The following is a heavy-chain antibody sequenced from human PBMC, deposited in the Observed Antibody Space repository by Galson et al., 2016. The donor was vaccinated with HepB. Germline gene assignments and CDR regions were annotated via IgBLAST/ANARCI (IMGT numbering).Heavy chain of an antibody. Sequence: SLRLSCAVSGFTFSSYAMSWVRQAPGKGLEWVSSISSSSSHTYYADSVKGRFTISRDNSKSTLYLQMNSLRGEDTAVYYCGNSYGTGNLRIDYWGQGTLVSVSS. J-gene: IGHJ4*02. CDR2: ISSSSSHT. V-gene: IGHV3-23*01. D-gene: IGHD3-10*01. CDR1: GFTFSSYA. CDR3: GNSYGTGNLRIDY.